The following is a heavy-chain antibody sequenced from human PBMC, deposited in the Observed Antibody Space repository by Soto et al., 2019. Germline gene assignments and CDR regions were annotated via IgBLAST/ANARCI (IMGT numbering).Heavy chain of an antibody. CDR1: GFTFSSYA. V-gene: IGHV3-23*01. CDR2: ISGSGGST. Sequence: GGSLRLSCAASGFTFSSYAMSWVRQAPGKGLEWVSAISGSGGSTYYADSVKGRFTISRDKSKNTLYLQMNSLRAEDTAVYYCAGPLITMIVVVTDLFDYWGQGTLVTVSS. CDR3: AGPLITMIVVVTDLFDY. J-gene: IGHJ4*02. D-gene: IGHD3-22*01.